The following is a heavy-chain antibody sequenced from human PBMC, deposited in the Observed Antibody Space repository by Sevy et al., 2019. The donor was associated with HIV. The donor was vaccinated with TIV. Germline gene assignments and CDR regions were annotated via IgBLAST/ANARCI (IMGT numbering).Heavy chain of an antibody. V-gene: IGHV3-30*02. J-gene: IGHJ4*02. Sequence: GGSLRLSCAASGFTFSNFGMHWVRQAPGKGLEWVSFIQYDGSHKYYTDSVKGRLTISRDNSKNTLYLQMNSLRAEDTAVYYCVKEGAVTGTGGDCWGQGTLVTVSS. CDR3: VKEGAVTGTGGDC. CDR1: GFTFSNFG. D-gene: IGHD1-1*01. CDR2: IQYDGSHK.